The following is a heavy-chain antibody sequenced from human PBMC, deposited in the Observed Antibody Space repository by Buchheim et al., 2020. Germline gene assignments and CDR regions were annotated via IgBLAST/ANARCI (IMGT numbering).Heavy chain of an antibody. J-gene: IGHJ4*02. CDR3: ASNWGLYYFDY. D-gene: IGHD7-27*01. Sequence: QLQLQESGPGLVNPSGTLSLTCSVSGGSISSSSYSWGWIRQPPGKGLEWIGSIYYSGSAFYNPALESRVTILVDRSKSQFSPHLNSVTAADTAMYYCASNWGLYYFDYWGQGTL. V-gene: IGHV4-39*07. CDR1: GGSISSSSYS. CDR2: IYYSGSA.